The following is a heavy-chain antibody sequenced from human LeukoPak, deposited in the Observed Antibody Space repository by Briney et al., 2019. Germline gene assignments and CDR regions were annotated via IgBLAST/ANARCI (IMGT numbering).Heavy chain of an antibody. V-gene: IGHV3-21*01. J-gene: IGHJ6*02. CDR2: ISSSSSYI. CDR3: ARDCWYYDFWSGLHGVYYYGMDV. CDR1: GFTFSSYS. D-gene: IGHD3-3*01. Sequence: GRSLRLSCAASGFTFSSYSMNWVRQAPGKGLEWVSSISSSSSYIYYADSVKGRFTISRDNAKNSLYLQMNSLRAEDTAVYYCARDCWYYDFWSGLHGVYYYGMDVWGQGTTVTVSS.